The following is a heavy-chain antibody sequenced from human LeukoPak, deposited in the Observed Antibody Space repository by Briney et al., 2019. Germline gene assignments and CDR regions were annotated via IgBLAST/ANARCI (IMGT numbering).Heavy chain of an antibody. CDR2: ISSSGSTI. CDR3: ARGDCSSTSCYADGFCYYYGMDV. J-gene: IGHJ6*02. D-gene: IGHD2-2*01. Sequence: GGSLRLSCAASGFTFRTYEMNWVRQAPGKGLEWVSYISSSGSTIYYADSVKGRFTISRDNAKNSLYLQMNSLRAEDTAVYYCARGDCSSTSCYADGFCYYYGMDVWGQGTTVTVSS. CDR1: GFTFRTYE. V-gene: IGHV3-48*03.